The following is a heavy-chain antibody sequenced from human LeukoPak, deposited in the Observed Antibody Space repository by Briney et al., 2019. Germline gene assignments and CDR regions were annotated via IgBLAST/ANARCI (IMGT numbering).Heavy chain of an antibody. CDR2: ISSSSSTI. D-gene: IGHD3-3*01. CDR1: GFTFSSYS. V-gene: IGHV3-48*02. CDR3: AREGKDYDFWSGYYDV. Sequence: GGSLRLSCAASGFTFSSYSMNWVRQAPGKGVEGVSYISSSSSTIYYADSVKGRFTISRDNAKNSLYLQMNSLRDEDTAVYYCAREGKDYDFWSGYYDVWGKGTTVTVSS. J-gene: IGHJ6*04.